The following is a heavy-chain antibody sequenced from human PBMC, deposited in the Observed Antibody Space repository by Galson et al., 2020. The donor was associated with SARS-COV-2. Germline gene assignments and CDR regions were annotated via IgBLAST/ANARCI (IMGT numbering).Heavy chain of an antibody. J-gene: IGHJ6*02. V-gene: IGHV4-59*01. Sequence: ASETLSLTCTVSGGSISSYYWSWIRQPPGKGLEWIGYIYYSGSTNYNPSLKSRVTISVDTSKNQFSLKLSSVTAADTAVYYCARGAGGWNHYDGMDVGGQGTTVVVS. CDR2: IYYSGST. CDR1: GGSISSYY. D-gene: IGHD6-19*01. CDR3: ARGAGGWNHYDGMDV.